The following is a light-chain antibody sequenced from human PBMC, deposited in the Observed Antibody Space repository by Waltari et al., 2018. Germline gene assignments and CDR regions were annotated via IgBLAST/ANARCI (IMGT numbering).Light chain of an antibody. V-gene: IGLV6-57*01. CDR3: QSYDSSDLWV. CDR2: QDD. Sequence: NFMLTQPHSVSESPGKTVSISCTRSSGSIASNYVQWYQQRPGISPTPVIFQDDQRPSRAPDRFSGSINSSSNSASLAISGLKTEDEADYYCQSYDSSDLWVFGRGTRLTVL. J-gene: IGLJ3*02. CDR1: SGSIASNY.